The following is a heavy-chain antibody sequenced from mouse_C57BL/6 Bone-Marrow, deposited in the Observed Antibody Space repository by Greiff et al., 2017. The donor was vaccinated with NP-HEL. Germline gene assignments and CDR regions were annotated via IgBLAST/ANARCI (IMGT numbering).Heavy chain of an antibody. J-gene: IGHJ3*01. CDR3: ARTPLYYGPAWFAY. CDR2: IHPNSGST. V-gene: IGHV1-64*01. Sequence: VQLQQPGAELVKPGASVKLSCTASGYTFTSYWMHRVKQRPGQGLEWIGMIHPNSGSTNYNEKFKSKATLTVDKSSSTAYMQLSSLTSEDSAVYYCARTPLYYGPAWFAYWGQGTLVTVSA. D-gene: IGHD2-1*01. CDR1: GYTFTSYW.